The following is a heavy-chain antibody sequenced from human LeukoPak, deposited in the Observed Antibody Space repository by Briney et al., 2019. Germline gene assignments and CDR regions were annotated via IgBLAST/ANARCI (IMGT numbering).Heavy chain of an antibody. CDR3: ARDFGDYGGYYYMDL. V-gene: IGHV3-48*03. CDR1: GFTFSRFE. D-gene: IGHD4-23*01. Sequence: PGGSLRLSCTASGFTFSRFEMSWVRQAPGKGLEWVSYITSISSSTYYADFVKGRFTVSTDNAKNSLYLQMNSLTAEDTAVYYCARDFGDYGGYYYMDLWGKGTMGTVSS. CDR2: ITSISSST. J-gene: IGHJ6*03.